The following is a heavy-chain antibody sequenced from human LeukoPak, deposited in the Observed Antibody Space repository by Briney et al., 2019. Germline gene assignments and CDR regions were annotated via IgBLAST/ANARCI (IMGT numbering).Heavy chain of an antibody. J-gene: IGHJ6*03. CDR1: GAPFIIYA. V-gene: IGHV1-69*05. CDR3: AGGPKMVYYHNFYLVV. CDR2: IIPIFGTA. Sequence: SVKLSCNASGAPFIIYAISWVRQAPGQGLEWMGGIIPIFGTAKYAQTFLVRVTITTDESTSTAYLELSSLRSEDTAAYYCAGGPKMVYYHNFYLVVWGKGPRSPSP. D-gene: IGHD5-24*01.